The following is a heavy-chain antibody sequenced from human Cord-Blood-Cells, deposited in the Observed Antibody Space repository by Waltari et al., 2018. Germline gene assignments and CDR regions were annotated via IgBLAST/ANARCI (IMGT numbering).Heavy chain of an antibody. V-gene: IGHV3-23*01. CDR2: ISGSGGST. CDR3: AKDTLINPNWFDP. CDR1: GFTFSSYA. Sequence: VQLLESGGGLVQPGGSLRLSCAAFGFTFSSYAMSLVRQAPGKGLEWVSAISGSGGSTYYADSVKGRFTIARDNSKNTLYLQMNSLRAEDTAVYYCAKDTLINPNWFDPWGQGTLVTVSS. J-gene: IGHJ5*02. D-gene: IGHD3-16*01.